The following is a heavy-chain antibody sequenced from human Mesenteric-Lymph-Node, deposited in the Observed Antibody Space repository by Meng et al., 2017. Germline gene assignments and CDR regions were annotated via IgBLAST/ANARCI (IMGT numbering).Heavy chain of an antibody. CDR2: IKQDGSEK. D-gene: IGHD6-13*01. CDR3: ARPLRTNSRHSFDT. J-gene: IGHJ5*02. Sequence: GESLKISCAASGFTLNNYWMTWVRQAPGKGLEWVANIKQDGSEKYYVDSVRGRFTISRDNAENSLYLQMSSLRVDDTAVHYCARPLRTNSRHSFDTWGQGTLVTVSS. V-gene: IGHV3-7*01. CDR1: GFTLNNYW.